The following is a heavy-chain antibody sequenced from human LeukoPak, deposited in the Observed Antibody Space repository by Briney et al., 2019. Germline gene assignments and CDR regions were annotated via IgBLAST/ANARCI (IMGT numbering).Heavy chain of an antibody. V-gene: IGHV1-18*01. J-gene: IGHJ4*02. CDR3: ARRGYDSSGYYVHFDY. CDR2: ISAYNGNT. Sequence: VASVKVSCKASGYTFTSYGISWMRQAPGQGLEWMGWISAYNGNTNYAQKLQGRVTMTTDTSTSTAYMELRSLRSDDTAVYYCARRGYDSSGYYVHFDYWGQGTLVTVSS. D-gene: IGHD3-22*01. CDR1: GYTFTSYG.